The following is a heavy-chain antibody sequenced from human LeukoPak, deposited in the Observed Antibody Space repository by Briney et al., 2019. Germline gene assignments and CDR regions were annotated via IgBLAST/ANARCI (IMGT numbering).Heavy chain of an antibody. D-gene: IGHD3-16*01. J-gene: IGHJ4*02. CDR2: ISGSGGST. CDR3: AKDLHGGAPPFDY. Sequence: GGTLRLSCAASGFTFSSYGMSWVRQPPGKGLEWVSAISGSGGSTYYADSVKGRFTISRDNSKNTLYLQMNSLRAEDTAVYYCAKDLHGGAPPFDYWGQGTLVTVSS. CDR1: GFTFSSYG. V-gene: IGHV3-23*01.